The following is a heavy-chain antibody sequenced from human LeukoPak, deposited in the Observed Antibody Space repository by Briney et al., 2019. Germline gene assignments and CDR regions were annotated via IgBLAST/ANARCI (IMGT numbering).Heavy chain of an antibody. CDR1: GFTFSSYA. CDR3: AKGYRRVEMAGRVIDY. D-gene: IGHD3-3*01. J-gene: IGHJ4*02. CDR2: ISGSGGST. V-gene: IGHV3-23*01. Sequence: PGGTLRLSCAASGFTFSSYAMSWVRQAPGKGLEWVSAISGSGGSTYYADSVKGRFTISRDNSKNTLYLQMNSLRAEDTAVYYCAKGYRRVEMAGRVIDYWGQGTLVTVSS.